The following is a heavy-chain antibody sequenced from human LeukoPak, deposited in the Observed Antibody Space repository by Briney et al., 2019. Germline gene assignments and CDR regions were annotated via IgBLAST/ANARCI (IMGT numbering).Heavy chain of an antibody. CDR2: ISSSSSYI. J-gene: IGHJ6*03. CDR3: ARVGDFWSGYYIAYYYYMDV. D-gene: IGHD3-3*01. CDR1: GFTFSSYS. Sequence: GGSLRLSCAASGFTFSSYSMNWVRQAPGKGLEWVSSISSSSSYIYYADSMKGRFTISRDNAKNSLYLQMNSLRAEDTAVYYCARVGDFWSGYYIAYYYYMDVWGKGTTVTVSS. V-gene: IGHV3-21*01.